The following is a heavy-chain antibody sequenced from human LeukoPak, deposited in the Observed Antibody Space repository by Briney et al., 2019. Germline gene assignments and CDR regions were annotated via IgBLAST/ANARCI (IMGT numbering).Heavy chain of an antibody. CDR2: ISGSGGST. V-gene: IGHV3-23*01. CDR3: AKPIGYFDY. D-gene: IGHD2-15*01. Sequence: GGSLRLSCEASGFTVSTTYMTWVRQAPGKGLEWVSAISGSGGSTYYADSVKGRFTISRDNSKNTLYLQMNSLRAEDTAVYYCAKPIGYFDYWGQGTLVTVSS. J-gene: IGHJ4*02. CDR1: GFTVSTTY.